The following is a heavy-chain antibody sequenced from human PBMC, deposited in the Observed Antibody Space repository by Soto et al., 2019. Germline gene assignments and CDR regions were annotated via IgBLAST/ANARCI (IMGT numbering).Heavy chain of an antibody. J-gene: IGHJ5*02. CDR2: ISSSGSTI. CDR3: ARAYDYGDYKSYNWFDP. CDR1: GFTFSSYE. Sequence: QAGGSLRLSCAASGFTFSSYEMNWVRQAPGKGLEWVSYISSSGSTIYYADSVKGRFTISRDNAKNSLYLQMNSLRAEDTAVYYCARAYDYGDYKSYNWFDPWGQGTLVTVSS. D-gene: IGHD4-17*01. V-gene: IGHV3-48*03.